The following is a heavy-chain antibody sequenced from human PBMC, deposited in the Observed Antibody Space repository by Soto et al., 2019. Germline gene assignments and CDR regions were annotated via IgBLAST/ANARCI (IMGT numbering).Heavy chain of an antibody. CDR3: ARDRQVAASSGWYNSFGYYYYGMDV. CDR1: GGSISSYY. V-gene: IGHV4-59*01. CDR2: IYYSGST. D-gene: IGHD6-19*01. J-gene: IGHJ6*02. Sequence: SETLSLTCTVSGGSISSYYWSWIRQPPGKGLEWIGYIYYSGSTNYNPSLKSRVTISVDTSKNQFPLKLSSVTAADTAVYYCARDRQVAASSGWYNSFGYYYYGMDVWGQGTTVTVSS.